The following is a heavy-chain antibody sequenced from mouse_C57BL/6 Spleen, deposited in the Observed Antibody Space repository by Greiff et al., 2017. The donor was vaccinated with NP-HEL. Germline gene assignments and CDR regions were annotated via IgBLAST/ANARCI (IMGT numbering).Heavy chain of an antibody. CDR3: ARGDLPHFDY. CDR2: IYPGSGST. CDR1: GYTFTSYW. D-gene: IGHD5-1*01. V-gene: IGHV1-55*01. J-gene: IGHJ2*01. Sequence: QVQLKQPGAELVKPGASVKMSCKASGYTFTSYWITWVKQRPGQGLEWIGDIYPGSGSTNYNEKFKSKATLTVDKSSSTAYMQLSSLTSEDSAVYYCARGDLPHFDYWGQGTTLTVSS.